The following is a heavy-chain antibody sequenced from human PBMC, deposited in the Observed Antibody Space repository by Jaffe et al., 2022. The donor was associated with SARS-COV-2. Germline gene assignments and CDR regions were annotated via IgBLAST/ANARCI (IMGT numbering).Heavy chain of an antibody. Sequence: QLQLQESGPGLVKPSETLSLTCAVSGGSISRSRYSWGWIRQPPGKGLEWIGTIYYSGSTYYNPSVKSRVTISLDTSKNHFALKLTSVTAADTALYYCARHGAIAVWGGYRPSSDFDYWGQGTLVTVSS. CDR3: ARHGAIAVWGGYRPSSDFDY. D-gene: IGHD3-16*02. J-gene: IGHJ4*02. CDR1: GGSISRSRYS. CDR2: IYYSGST. V-gene: IGHV4-39*01.